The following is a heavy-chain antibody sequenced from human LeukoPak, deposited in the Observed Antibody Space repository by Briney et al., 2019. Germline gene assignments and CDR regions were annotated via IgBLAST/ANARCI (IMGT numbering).Heavy chain of an antibody. J-gene: IGHJ4*02. CDR1: EFTFSSYA. D-gene: IGHD3-22*01. CDR2: ISGSGGST. Sequence: AGGSLRLSCAASEFTFSSYAMSWVRQAPGKGLEWVSAISGSGGSTYYADSVKGRFTISRDNSKNTLYLQMNSLRAEDTAVYYCAKVGYYYDSSGFYYFDYWGQGTLVTVSS. V-gene: IGHV3-23*01. CDR3: AKVGYYYDSSGFYYFDY.